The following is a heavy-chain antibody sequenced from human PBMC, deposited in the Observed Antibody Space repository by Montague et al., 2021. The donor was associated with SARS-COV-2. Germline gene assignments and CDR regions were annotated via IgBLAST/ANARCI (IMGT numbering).Heavy chain of an antibody. CDR1: GASISSGGYY. D-gene: IGHD1-1*01. Sequence: SETLSLTYTVSGASISSGGYYWSWIRQPPGKGLEWIGYIYYSGSTYYNPSLKSRVTISVDTSKNQFSLKLSSVTAADTAVYYCARLERTHNEADGGGVLDYWGQGTLVTVSS. CDR2: IYYSGST. J-gene: IGHJ4*02. V-gene: IGHV4-39*01. CDR3: ARLERTHNEADGGGVLDY.